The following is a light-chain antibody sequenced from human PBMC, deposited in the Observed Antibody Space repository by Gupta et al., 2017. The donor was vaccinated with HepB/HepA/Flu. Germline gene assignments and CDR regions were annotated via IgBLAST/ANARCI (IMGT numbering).Light chain of an antibody. CDR3: QQDGDSPWT. Sequence: EIVLTQSPGTLSLSPGEGATLSCRASQSVSSSYLAWYQQKPGQAPRLLIYGASSRATGIPDRFSGSGSGTDFTLTFSRLEPEDFAVYYCQQDGDSPWTFGQGTRVDLK. V-gene: IGKV3-20*01. CDR2: GAS. CDR1: QSVSSSY. J-gene: IGKJ1*01.